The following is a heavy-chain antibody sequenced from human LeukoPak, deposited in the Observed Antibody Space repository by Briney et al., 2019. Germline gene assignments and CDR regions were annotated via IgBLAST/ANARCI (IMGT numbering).Heavy chain of an antibody. V-gene: IGHV3-30*04. J-gene: IGHJ6*03. CDR1: GFTFSSYA. Sequence: GRSLRLSCAASGFTFSSYAMHWVRQAPGKGLEWVAVISYDGSNKYYADSVKGRFTISRDNSKNTLYLQMNSLRAEDTAVYYCARAAADVYYYYYVDVWGKGTTVTVSS. D-gene: IGHD6-13*01. CDR2: ISYDGSNK. CDR3: ARAAADVYYYYYVDV.